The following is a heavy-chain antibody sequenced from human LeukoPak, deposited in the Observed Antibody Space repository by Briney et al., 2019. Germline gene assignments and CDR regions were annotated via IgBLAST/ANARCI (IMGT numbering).Heavy chain of an antibody. J-gene: IGHJ1*01. D-gene: IGHD6-19*01. CDR1: GFTFSSYW. Sequence: PGASLRLSCAASGFTFSSYWMHWVRQAPGKGLEWVSVIYSGGDTYYGDSVKGRFTISRDNSKNTLYLQMNSLRAEDTAVYYCAREASYSSGWYYFQHWGQGTLVTVSS. CDR3: AREASYSSGWYYFQH. CDR2: IYSGGDT. V-gene: IGHV3-66*02.